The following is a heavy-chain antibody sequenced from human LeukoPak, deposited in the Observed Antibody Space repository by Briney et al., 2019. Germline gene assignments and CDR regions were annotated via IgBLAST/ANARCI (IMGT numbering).Heavy chain of an antibody. CDR1: GSTFSSYS. Sequence: GGSLRLSCAASGSTFSSYSMNWVRQAPGKGLEWVSSISSSSSYIYYADSVKGRFTISRDNAKNSLYLQMNSLRAEDTAVYYCARDCSGGSCYSAYWFDPWGQGTLVTVSS. CDR3: ARDCSGGSCYSAYWFDP. CDR2: ISSSSSYI. V-gene: IGHV3-21*01. J-gene: IGHJ5*02. D-gene: IGHD2-15*01.